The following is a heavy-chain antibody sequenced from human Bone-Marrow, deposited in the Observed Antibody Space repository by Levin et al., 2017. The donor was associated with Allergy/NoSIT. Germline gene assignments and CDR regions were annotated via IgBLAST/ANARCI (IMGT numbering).Heavy chain of an antibody. CDR1: RFSFSNAW. Sequence: GGSLRLSCAASRFSFSNAWMSWVRQAPGKGLEWVGRIKSKTDGETTEYAAPVKGRFTISRDDSKNTLYLQMDNLKTEDTAVSYCTPDPYRASRNFYFYYGMDGWGQGTTVSVS. V-gene: IGHV3-15*01. CDR3: TPDPYRASRNFYFYYGMDG. D-gene: IGHD1-26*01. CDR2: IKSKTDGETT. J-gene: IGHJ6*02.